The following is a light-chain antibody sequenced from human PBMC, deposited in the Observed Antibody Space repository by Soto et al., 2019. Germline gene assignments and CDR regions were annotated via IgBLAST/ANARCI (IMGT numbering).Light chain of an antibody. CDR3: HHYNNGPPGT. CDR1: ESVSTN. J-gene: IGKJ1*01. V-gene: IGKV3-15*01. CDR2: GAS. Sequence: EIVMTQSPATLSVPPGERATLSCRASESVSTNVAWYQQKPGQAPGLLSDGASPRATGLPARFSGSGSGTEFTLTSSSLQSQDFRVYAGHHYNNGPPGTFGQGTKV.